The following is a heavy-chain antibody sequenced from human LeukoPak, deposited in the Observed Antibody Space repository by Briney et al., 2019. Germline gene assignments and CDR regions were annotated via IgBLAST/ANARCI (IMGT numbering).Heavy chain of an antibody. CDR1: GFTVSSNY. V-gene: IGHV3-66*01. D-gene: IGHD3-22*01. CDR3: ARGQYYYDSSGYLSY. CDR2: IYSGGTS. J-gene: IGHJ4*02. Sequence: PGGSLRLSCAASGFTVSSNYMSWVRQTPGKGLEWVSVIYSGGTSYYADSVKGRFTISRDNSKNTLYLQMNSLRAEDTAVYYCARGQYYYDSSGYLSYWGQGTLVTVSS.